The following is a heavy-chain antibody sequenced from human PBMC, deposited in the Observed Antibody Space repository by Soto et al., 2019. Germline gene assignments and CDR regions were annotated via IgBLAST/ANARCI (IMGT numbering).Heavy chain of an antibody. CDR1: GFTFSSYG. D-gene: IGHD5-12*01. J-gene: IGHJ4*02. CDR2: ISYDGSNK. CDR3: AKQGSGPNSGYDSALH. V-gene: IGHV3-30*18. Sequence: PGGSLRLSCAASGFTFSSYGMHWVRQAPGKGLEWVAVISYDGSNKYYADSVKGRFTISRDNSKNTLYLQMNSLRAEDTAVYYCAKQGSGPNSGYDSALHWGQGTLVTVSS.